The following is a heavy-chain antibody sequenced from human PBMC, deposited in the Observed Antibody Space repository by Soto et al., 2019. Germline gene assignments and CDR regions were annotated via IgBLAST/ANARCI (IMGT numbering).Heavy chain of an antibody. J-gene: IGHJ5*02. CDR2: IIPILGIA. Sequence: SVKVSCKASGGTFSSYTISWVRQAPGQGLEWMGRIIPILGIANYAQKFQGRVTITADKSTSTAYMELSSLRSEDTAVYYCARSSHIVVVPAASTWGQGTLVTVSS. V-gene: IGHV1-69*02. CDR1: GGTFSSYT. D-gene: IGHD2-2*01. CDR3: ARSSHIVVVPAAST.